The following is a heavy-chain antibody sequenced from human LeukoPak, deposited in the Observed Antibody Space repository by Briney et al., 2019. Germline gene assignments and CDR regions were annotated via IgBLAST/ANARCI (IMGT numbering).Heavy chain of an antibody. CDR2: ISSSSSYI. CDR3: ARDHGGSSTVW. D-gene: IGHD6-6*01. Sequence: GGSLRLSCAASGFTFSCYSMNWVRQAPGKGLEWVSSISSSSSYIYYADSVKGRFTISRDNAKNSLYLQMNSLRAEDTAVYYCARDHGGSSTVWGGQGTLVTVSS. J-gene: IGHJ4*02. CDR1: GFTFSCYS. V-gene: IGHV3-21*01.